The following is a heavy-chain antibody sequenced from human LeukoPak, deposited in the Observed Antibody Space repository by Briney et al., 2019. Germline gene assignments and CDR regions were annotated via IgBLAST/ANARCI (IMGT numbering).Heavy chain of an antibody. Sequence: KPSETLSLTCAVYGGSFSGYYWSWIRQPPGKGLEWSGEINHSGSTNYNPSLKSRVTISVDTSKNQFSLKLSSVTAADTALYYCARHSSLRIFDYWGQGTLVTVSS. CDR2: INHSGST. D-gene: IGHD1-14*01. CDR3: ARHSSLRIFDY. V-gene: IGHV4-34*01. CDR1: GGSFSGYY. J-gene: IGHJ4*02.